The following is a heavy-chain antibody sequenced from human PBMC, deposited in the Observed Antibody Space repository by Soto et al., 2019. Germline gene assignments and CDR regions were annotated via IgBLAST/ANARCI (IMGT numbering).Heavy chain of an antibody. CDR2: ISWDSGVI. J-gene: IGHJ4*02. V-gene: IGHV3-9*01. Sequence: EVHLVESGGGLAQPGRSLRLSCVASGFSLDHYAMHWVRQAPGKGLEWVSGISWDSGVIDYADSVRGRFTISRDNAKNSLYLQMTSVRAEDTALYYCVKDNVGVYCSGGSCYFDYWGQGSLVTVSS. CDR1: GFSLDHYA. D-gene: IGHD2-15*01. CDR3: VKDNVGVYCSGGSCYFDY.